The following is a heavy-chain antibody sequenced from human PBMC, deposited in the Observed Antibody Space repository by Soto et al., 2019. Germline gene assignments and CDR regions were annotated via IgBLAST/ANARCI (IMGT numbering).Heavy chain of an antibody. CDR1: GFTFSSYA. J-gene: IGHJ4*02. V-gene: IGHV3-23*01. Sequence: GGSLRLSCAASGFTFSSYAMSWVRQAPGKGLEWVSAISGSGGDTNYADSVKGPFTISRDNSKNTLYLQMNRLRAEDTAVYYCAKCYYDFWSGYYLYFDYWGQGTLVTVSS. D-gene: IGHD3-3*01. CDR2: ISGSGGDT. CDR3: AKCYYDFWSGYYLYFDY.